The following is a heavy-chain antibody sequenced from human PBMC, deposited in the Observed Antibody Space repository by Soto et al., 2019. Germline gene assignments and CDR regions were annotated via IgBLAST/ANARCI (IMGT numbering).Heavy chain of an antibody. Sequence: ESLKISCKGSGYSFTSYWIGWVRQMPGKGLEWMGIIYPGDSDTRYSPSFQGQVTISADKSISTAYLQWSSLKASDTAMYYCARQSSGYDFTSGMDVWGQGTTVTVSS. V-gene: IGHV5-51*01. CDR3: ARQSSGYDFTSGMDV. CDR2: IYPGDSDT. J-gene: IGHJ6*02. D-gene: IGHD5-12*01. CDR1: GYSFTSYW.